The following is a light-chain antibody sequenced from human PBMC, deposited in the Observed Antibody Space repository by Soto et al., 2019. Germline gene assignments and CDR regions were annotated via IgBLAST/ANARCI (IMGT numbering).Light chain of an antibody. CDR1: NIESKT. CDR2: DDS. V-gene: IGLV3-21*04. J-gene: IGLJ3*02. Sequence: SYELTQPPSVSVAPGKTARITCGGNNIESKTVHWYQQRPGQAPVLVMYDDSDRPSGIPERFSGTNSGNTATLTISRVEAGDEADYYCQVWDSRSDHGLSGGGTKLTVL. CDR3: QVWDSRSDHGL.